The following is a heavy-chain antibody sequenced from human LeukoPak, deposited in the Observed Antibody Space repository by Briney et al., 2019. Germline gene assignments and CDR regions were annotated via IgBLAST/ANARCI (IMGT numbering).Heavy chain of an antibody. Sequence: SETLSLTCIVSGGSISSYYWSWIRQPPGKGLEWVGYIYCSGSTNYNASLKSRVTISVDTSKNKFSLQLSSVTAADKAVYYCGRMAPYEYWSSYSPYYYYGMDVWGQGTTVTVSS. CDR3: GRMAPYEYWSSYSPYYYYGMDV. V-gene: IGHV4-59*08. J-gene: IGHJ6*02. CDR2: IYCSGST. D-gene: IGHD3-3*01. CDR1: GGSISSYY.